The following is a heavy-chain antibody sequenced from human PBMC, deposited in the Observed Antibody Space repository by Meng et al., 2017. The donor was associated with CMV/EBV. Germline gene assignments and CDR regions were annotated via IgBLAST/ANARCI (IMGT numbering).Heavy chain of an antibody. CDR1: GGTFSSYA. V-gene: IGHV1-69*10. Sequence: SVKVSCKASGGTFSSYAISWVRQAPGQGLEWMGGIIPILGIANYAQKFQGRVTITADKSTSTAYMELSSLRSEDTAVYYCARGGYCSSTSCRDYYYYGMDVWGQGTTVTSP. J-gene: IGHJ6*02. CDR2: IIPILGIA. D-gene: IGHD2-2*01. CDR3: ARGGYCSSTSCRDYYYYGMDV.